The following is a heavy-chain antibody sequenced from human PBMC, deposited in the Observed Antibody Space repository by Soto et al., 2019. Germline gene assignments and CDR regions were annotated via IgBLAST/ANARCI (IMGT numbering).Heavy chain of an antibody. D-gene: IGHD2-8*01. J-gene: IGHJ6*02. CDR3: ARYCTNGVCYPYYGMDV. V-gene: IGHV3-11*01. CDR1: GFTFSDYY. Sequence: QVQLVESGGGLVKPGGSLRLSCAASGFTFSDYYMSWIRQAPGKGLEWVSYISSSGSTIYYADSVKGRFTISRDNAKNSLYLQMNSLGAEDTAVYYCARYCTNGVCYPYYGMDVWGQGTTVTVSS. CDR2: ISSSGSTI.